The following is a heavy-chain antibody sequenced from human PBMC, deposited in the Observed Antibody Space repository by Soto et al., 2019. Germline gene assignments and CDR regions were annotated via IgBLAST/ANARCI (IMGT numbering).Heavy chain of an antibody. D-gene: IGHD2-2*01. CDR2: INGDDGRT. CDR1: GYTFRDYP. Sequence: ASVKVSCKASGYTFRDYPVHWVRQAPGQKLEWMGWINGDDGRTRYSQNFQGRVTFTRDTSAKTAYMEVGSLRFEDTAVYYCARDRGGRVPAASVYFYFGMDVWGQGTTVTVSS. CDR3: ARDRGGRVPAASVYFYFGMDV. J-gene: IGHJ6*02. V-gene: IGHV1-3*01.